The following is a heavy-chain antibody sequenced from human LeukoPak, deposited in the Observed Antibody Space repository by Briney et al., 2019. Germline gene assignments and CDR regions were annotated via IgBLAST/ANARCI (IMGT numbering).Heavy chain of an antibody. CDR3: ANLGVLRFLEWLSQSDV. D-gene: IGHD3-3*01. Sequence: GGSLRLSCAASGFTFSSYAMSWVRQAPGKGLEWVSAISGSGGSTYYADSVKGLFTTSRDNSKNTLYLQMNSLRAEDTAVYYCANLGVLRFLEWLSQSDVWGKGTTVTVSS. J-gene: IGHJ6*04. CDR1: GFTFSSYA. CDR2: ISGSGGST. V-gene: IGHV3-23*01.